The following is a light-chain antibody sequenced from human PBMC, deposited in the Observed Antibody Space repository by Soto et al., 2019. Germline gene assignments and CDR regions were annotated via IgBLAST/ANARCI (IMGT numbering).Light chain of an antibody. CDR3: QAWDSTII. V-gene: IGLV3-1*01. Sequence: SYELTQPPSVSVSPGQTASITCSGDKLGDKYACWYQQKPGQSPALLIYQDNKRPSGIPERFSGSNSRNTATLTISGTQAMDDADYYCQAWDSTIIFGGGTKLTVL. CDR1: KLGDKY. CDR2: QDN. J-gene: IGLJ2*01.